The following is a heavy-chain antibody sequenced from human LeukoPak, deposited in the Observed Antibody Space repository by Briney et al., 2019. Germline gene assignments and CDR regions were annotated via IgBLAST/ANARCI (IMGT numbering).Heavy chain of an antibody. J-gene: IGHJ4*02. CDR1: GYSISSGYY. Sequence: SETLSLTCTVSGYSISSGYYWGWIRQPPGKGLEWIGSIYHSGSTYYNPSLKSRVTISVDTSKNQFSLRLSSVTAADTAVYYCARRITGTLAPIDYWGQGTLVTVSS. V-gene: IGHV4-38-2*02. CDR3: ARRITGTLAPIDY. D-gene: IGHD1-20*01. CDR2: IYHSGST.